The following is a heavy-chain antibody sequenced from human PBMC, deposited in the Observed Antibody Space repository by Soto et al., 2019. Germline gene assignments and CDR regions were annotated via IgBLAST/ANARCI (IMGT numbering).Heavy chain of an antibody. J-gene: IGHJ6*02. CDR3: ARQGFGPLHDLVDV. D-gene: IGHD3-10*01. Sequence: QVQLQESGPGLVKPSEILSLSCTVSGGSINSYYWSWIRQSPGKRMEWIGYVHHSWGSSYNPSLQSRVAISLDTSKSQFSLKVTSVTATDTALYYCARQGFGPLHDLVDVWGQGTTVTVSS. CDR2: VHHSWGS. V-gene: IGHV4-59*08. CDR1: GGSINSYY.